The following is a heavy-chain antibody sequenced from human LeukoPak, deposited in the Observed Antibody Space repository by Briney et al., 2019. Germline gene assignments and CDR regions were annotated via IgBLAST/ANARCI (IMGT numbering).Heavy chain of an antibody. CDR1: GFTVSSNS. CDR2: IYSGGDT. CDR3: ARRAGEYSHPYDY. V-gene: IGHV3-53*01. D-gene: IGHD2-15*01. J-gene: IGHJ4*02. Sequence: GGSLRLSCTVSGFTVSSNSWSWVRQAAGKGLEWVSFIYSGGDTHYSDSVKGRFTISRDNSQNTLYLQINSLRAEDTATYYCARRAGEYSHPYDYWGQGTLVNVSS.